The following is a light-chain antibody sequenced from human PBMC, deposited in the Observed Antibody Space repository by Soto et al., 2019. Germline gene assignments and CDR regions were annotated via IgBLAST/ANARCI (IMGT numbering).Light chain of an antibody. CDR3: QQYESYPLT. Sequence: STQGPGTLSLSPVPRPTLSRSAGQSVSSYLAWYQQTPGQAPRLPTCDASNRATGIPARFSGCGSGTEFTLPVSSLQPDDFATYYCQQYESYPLTFGGGTKVDIK. CDR1: QSVSSY. J-gene: IGKJ4*01. CDR2: DAS. V-gene: IGKV3-11*01.